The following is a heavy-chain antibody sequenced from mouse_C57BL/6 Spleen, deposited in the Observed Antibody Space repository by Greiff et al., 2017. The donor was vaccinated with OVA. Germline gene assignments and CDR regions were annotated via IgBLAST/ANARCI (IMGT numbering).Heavy chain of an antibody. CDR3: AYDGYYEINYYYAMDY. J-gene: IGHJ4*01. V-gene: IGHV14-2*01. CDR1: GFNIKDYY. Sequence: EVKLVESGAELVKPGASVKLSCTASGFNIKDYYMHWVKQRTEQGLEWIGRIDPEDGETKYAPKFQGKATITADTSSNTAYLQLSSLTSEDTAVYYCAYDGYYEINYYYAMDYWGQGTSVTVSS. CDR2: IDPEDGET. D-gene: IGHD2-3*01.